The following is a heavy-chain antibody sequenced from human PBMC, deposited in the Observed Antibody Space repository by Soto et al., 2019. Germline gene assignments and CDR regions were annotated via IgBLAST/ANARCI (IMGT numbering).Heavy chain of an antibody. CDR1: GFPFRNFA. CDR2: ISNSGSST. V-gene: IGHV3-23*05. CDR3: ARADLLWDSFDL. D-gene: IGHD2-2*01. J-gene: IGHJ4*02. Sequence: EVQLLESGGDLVQPGGSLKLSCAASGFPFRNFAMAWVRQAPGKGLEWVSIISNSGSSTYHGDSVKGRFTTSRDNSKGTLSLHMRGVGLDDTAVYFCARADLLWDSFDLWGQGTLVTVSS.